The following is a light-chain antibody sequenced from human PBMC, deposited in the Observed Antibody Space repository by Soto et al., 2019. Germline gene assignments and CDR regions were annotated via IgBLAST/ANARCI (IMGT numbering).Light chain of an antibody. V-gene: IGLV2-8*01. CDR3: AAWDDSLNGYV. CDR1: SSDVGCYDF. J-gene: IGLJ1*01. Sequence: QSVLTQPPSASGSPGQSVTISCTGTSSDVGCYDFVAWHQQHPGKAPRLMIYDVSKRPSGVPDRFSGSKSGYTASLTVSGLQAEDEADYYCAAWDDSLNGYVFGTGTKVTVL. CDR2: DVS.